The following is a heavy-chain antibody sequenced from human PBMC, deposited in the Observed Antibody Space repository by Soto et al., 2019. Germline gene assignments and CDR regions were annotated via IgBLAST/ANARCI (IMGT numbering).Heavy chain of an antibody. Sequence: QVQLQQWGAGLLKPSETLSLTCAVYGGSFSGYYWSWIRQPPGKGLEWIGEINHSGSTNYNPSLKSRVTISVDTSKNQFSLKLSSVTAADTAVYYCARGRIVVVPAAMKSWFDPWGQGTLVTVSS. D-gene: IGHD2-2*01. CDR3: ARGRIVVVPAAMKSWFDP. J-gene: IGHJ5*02. V-gene: IGHV4-34*01. CDR2: INHSGST. CDR1: GGSFSGYY.